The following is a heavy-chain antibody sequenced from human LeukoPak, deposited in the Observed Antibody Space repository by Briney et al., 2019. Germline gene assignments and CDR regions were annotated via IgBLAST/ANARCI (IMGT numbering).Heavy chain of an antibody. CDR3: ARLPDRGTYYHYGMDV. Sequence: SETLSLTCTVFGGSISSYYWSWIRQPPGKGLEWIGSIYYSGSTNYNPSLKGRVTISVDTSKNQFSLKVSSVTAADTAVYYCARLPDRGTYYHYGMDVWGQGTTVTVSS. D-gene: IGHD1-7*01. V-gene: IGHV4-59*08. CDR1: GGSISSYY. CDR2: IYYSGST. J-gene: IGHJ6*02.